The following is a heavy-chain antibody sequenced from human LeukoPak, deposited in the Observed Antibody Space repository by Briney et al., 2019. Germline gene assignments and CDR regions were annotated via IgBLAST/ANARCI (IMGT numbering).Heavy chain of an antibody. D-gene: IGHD3-10*01. V-gene: IGHV3-20*04. J-gene: IGHJ4*02. CDR1: GFTFDDYG. CDR2: INWNGGRT. CDR3: AKVFTYYYGSGSSINDY. Sequence: AGGSLRLSCAASGFTFDDYGMTWVRQAPGKGLEWVSGINWNGGRTGYVDSVKGRFTISRDNAKNTLYLQMNSLRAEDTAVYYCAKVFTYYYGSGSSINDYWGQGTLVTVSS.